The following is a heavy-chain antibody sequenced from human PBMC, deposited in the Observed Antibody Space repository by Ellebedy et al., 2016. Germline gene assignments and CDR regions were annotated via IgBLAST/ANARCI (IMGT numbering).Heavy chain of an antibody. D-gene: IGHD3-10*01. V-gene: IGHV4-30-4*01. CDR2: IYYSGST. J-gene: IGHJ3*02. CDR3: ARVTLIYRGSGSYYKVSRQKGAFDI. Sequence: SETLSLTCTVSGGSISSGDHYWSWIRQPPGKGLEWIGYIYYSGSTYYNPSLKSRVTISVDTSKSQFSLKMKSVTAADTAVYYCARVTLIYRGSGSYYKVSRQKGAFDIWGQGTMVTVSS. CDR1: GGSISSGDHY.